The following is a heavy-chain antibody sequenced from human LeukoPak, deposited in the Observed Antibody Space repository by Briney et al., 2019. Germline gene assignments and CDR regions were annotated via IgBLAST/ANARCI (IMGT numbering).Heavy chain of an antibody. J-gene: IGHJ4*02. CDR2: INPSGGST. Sequence: GASVKVSCKASGYTFTSYYMHWVRQAPGQGLEWMGIINPSGGSTSYAQKFQGRVTMTRDMSTSTVYMELSSLRSEDTAVYYCARDRYLVTTERRRPLYYWGQGTLVTVSS. V-gene: IGHV1-46*01. CDR3: ARDRYLVTTERRRPLYY. D-gene: IGHD4-17*01. CDR1: GYTFTSYY.